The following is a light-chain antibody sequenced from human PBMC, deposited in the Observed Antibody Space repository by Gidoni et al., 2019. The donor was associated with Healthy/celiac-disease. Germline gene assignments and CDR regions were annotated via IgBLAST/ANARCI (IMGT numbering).Light chain of an antibody. J-gene: IGKJ4*01. CDR2: AAS. V-gene: IGKV1-39*01. CDR1: QSISSY. Sequence: DIQMTQSPSSLSASVGDRVTITCRASQSISSYLNWYQQKPGKAPKHLIYAASSLQSGVPSRFSGSGSGTDFTLTISSLQPEDFATYYCQQSYSTGLTFGGXTKVEIK. CDR3: QQSYSTGLT.